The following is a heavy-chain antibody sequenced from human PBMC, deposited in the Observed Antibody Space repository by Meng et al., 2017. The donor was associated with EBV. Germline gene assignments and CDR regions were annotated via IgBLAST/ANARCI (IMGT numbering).Heavy chain of an antibody. CDR1: AFSLCTRGVG. D-gene: IGHD6-6*01. Sequence: QIILEEDCAKLVKPTQNLSRTSTFSAFSLCTRGVGVRCTRQTPGKVLELFAFIYWDDYKRYRPSLKSRLTITKDTSKNQVVITMTNMDPVDAATYYCAHIIAARPFDYWGQGTLVTVSS. CDR2: IYWDDYK. J-gene: IGHJ4*02. CDR3: AHIIAARPFDY. V-gene: IGHV2-5*02.